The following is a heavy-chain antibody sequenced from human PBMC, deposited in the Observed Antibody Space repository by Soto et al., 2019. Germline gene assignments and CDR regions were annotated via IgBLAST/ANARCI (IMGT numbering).Heavy chain of an antibody. CDR2: IYSSGSS. D-gene: IGHD1-26*01. CDR3: AVGSSGFYYIY. J-gene: IGHJ4*02. CDR1: GASISSPHDY. V-gene: IGHV4-39*01. Sequence: SETLSLTCTVSGASISSPHDYWGWIRQAPGGELEWIASIYSSGSSYYNPSLKSRITISVDTSKNQFSLRLSSVTAADTAVYYCAVGSSGFYYIYWGQGIQVTVPQ.